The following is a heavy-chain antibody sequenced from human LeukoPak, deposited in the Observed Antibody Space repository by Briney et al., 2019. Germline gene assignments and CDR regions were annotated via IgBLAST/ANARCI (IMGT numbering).Heavy chain of an antibody. CDR1: GYTFTVYY. V-gene: IGHV1-2*02. CDR2: INPNSGGT. Sequence: GASVKVSSMPSGYTFTVYYMHWVRQAPGQGREWMGWINPNSGGTNYAQKFQGRVTMTRDTSISTAYMELNRLRSDDTAVYFCARGEVGATVDYWGQGTLVTVSS. J-gene: IGHJ4*02. D-gene: IGHD1-26*01. CDR3: ARGEVGATVDY.